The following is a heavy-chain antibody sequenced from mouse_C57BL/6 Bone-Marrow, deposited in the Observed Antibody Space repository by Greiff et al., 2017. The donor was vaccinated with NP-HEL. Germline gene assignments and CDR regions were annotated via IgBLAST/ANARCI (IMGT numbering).Heavy chain of an antibody. CDR2: IYPRSGNT. V-gene: IGHV1-81*01. J-gene: IGHJ2*01. CDR1: GYTFTSYG. Sequence: QVQLQQSGAELARPGASVKLSCKASGYTFTSYGISWVKQRTGQGLEWIGEIYPRSGNTYYNEKFEGKATLTADKSSSTAYMELRSLTSEDSAVYFCAREGVYWDYFDYWGQGTTLTVSS. D-gene: IGHD4-1*01. CDR3: AREGVYWDYFDY.